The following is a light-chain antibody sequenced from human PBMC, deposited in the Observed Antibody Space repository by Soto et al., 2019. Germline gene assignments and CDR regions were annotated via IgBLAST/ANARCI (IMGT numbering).Light chain of an antibody. CDR2: GAS. J-gene: IGKJ2*01. V-gene: IGKV3-15*01. CDR1: QSVSSN. CDR3: QQYNNCRRYS. Sequence: EIVMTQSPATLSVSPGEIATHSCRASQSVSSNLAWYQQKPGQAPRLLIYGASTMATGIPARFSGSGSGTAVTLTISSLQSEDFAVYYYQQYNNCRRYSFGQGTKLEIK.